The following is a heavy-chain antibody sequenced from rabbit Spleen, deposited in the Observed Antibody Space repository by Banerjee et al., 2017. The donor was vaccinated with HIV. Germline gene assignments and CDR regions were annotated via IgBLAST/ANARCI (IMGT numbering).Heavy chain of an antibody. J-gene: IGHJ3*01. CDR2: INAITGKA. CDR3: ARAYNAANYYDL. V-gene: IGHV1S40*01. Sequence: QSLEESGGDLVKPGASLTLTCTASGFSFTYIDYLCWVRQAPGKGLEWIACINAITGKALYASWAKGRFSFSKTSSTTVTLQMTSLTAADTATYFCARAYNAANYYDLWGQGTLVTVS. D-gene: IGHD1-1*01. CDR1: GFSFTYIDY.